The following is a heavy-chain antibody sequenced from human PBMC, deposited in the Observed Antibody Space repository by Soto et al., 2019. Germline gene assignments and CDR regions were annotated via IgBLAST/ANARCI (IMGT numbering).Heavy chain of an antibody. V-gene: IGHV4-34*01. Sequence: SETLSLTCSIYSGSFSGYYWSWIRQPPGKGLEWIGEISQSGNTNYSPSLKSRVSISIDTSKKQFSLNLASVSAADTAVYYCARAPKVSGSSQTRPDFCGQGTLVTVSS. CDR3: ARAPKVSGSSQTRPDF. D-gene: IGHD6-6*01. CDR2: ISQSGNT. J-gene: IGHJ4*02. CDR1: SGSFSGYY.